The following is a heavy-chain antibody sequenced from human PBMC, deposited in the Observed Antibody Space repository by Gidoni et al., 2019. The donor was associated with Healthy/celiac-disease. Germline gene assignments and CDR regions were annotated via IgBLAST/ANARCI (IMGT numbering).Heavy chain of an antibody. V-gene: IGHV3-11*05. CDR2: ISSSSSYT. CDR1: GFPFSDYY. Sequence: QVQLVESGGGLVKPGGSLRLSCAASGFPFSDYYMSWIRQAPGKGLEWVSYISSSSSYTNYADSVKGRFTISRDNAKNSLYLQMNSLRAEDTAVYYCARDRFDSPGAFDIWGQGTMVTVSS. CDR3: ARDRFDSPGAFDI. D-gene: IGHD3-9*01. J-gene: IGHJ3*02.